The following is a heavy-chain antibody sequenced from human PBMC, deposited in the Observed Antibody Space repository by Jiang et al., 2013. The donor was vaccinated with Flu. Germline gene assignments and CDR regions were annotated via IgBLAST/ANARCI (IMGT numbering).Heavy chain of an antibody. V-gene: IGHV1-3*01. CDR3: ARRAGVNAFDI. Sequence: SGAEVKKPGASVNGSCKASGYTFTYYALHWVRQAPGQRLEWMGWINAGNGNTKSSQRFQGRVTITRDTSASTTYMELSSLRSEDTAVYYCARRAGVNAFDIWGQGTMVTVSS. CDR2: INAGNGNT. D-gene: IGHD6-19*01. CDR1: GYTFTYYA. J-gene: IGHJ3*02.